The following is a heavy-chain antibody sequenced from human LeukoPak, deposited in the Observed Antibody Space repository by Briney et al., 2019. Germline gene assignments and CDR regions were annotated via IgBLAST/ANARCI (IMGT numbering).Heavy chain of an antibody. CDR2: ISTSSSHI. V-gene: IGHV3-21*01. CDR1: GFSFSSCA. J-gene: IGHJ4*02. D-gene: IGHD3-16*02. Sequence: GGSLRLSCAASGFSFSSCAMEWVRQTPGKGLEWVSSISTSSSHIYYADSVKGRFTISRDNAKNSLYLQMNSLRADDTAVYYCARAPRRLGELSSTFDYWGQGTLVTVSS. CDR3: ARAPRRLGELSSTFDY.